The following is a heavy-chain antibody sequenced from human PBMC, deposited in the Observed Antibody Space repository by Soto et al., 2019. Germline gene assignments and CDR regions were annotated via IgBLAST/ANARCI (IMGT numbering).Heavy chain of an antibody. CDR1: GGTFSSYT. J-gene: IGHJ4*02. Sequence: QVQLVQSGAEVKKPGSSVKVSCKASGGTFSSYTISWVRQAPGQGLEWMGRIIPILGIANYAQKFQGRVTITADKSTGTAYMELSSLRSEDTAVYYCARSYAGATWYYFDYWAREPWSPSPQ. CDR2: IIPILGIA. D-gene: IGHD1-26*01. CDR3: ARSYAGATWYYFDY. V-gene: IGHV1-69*02.